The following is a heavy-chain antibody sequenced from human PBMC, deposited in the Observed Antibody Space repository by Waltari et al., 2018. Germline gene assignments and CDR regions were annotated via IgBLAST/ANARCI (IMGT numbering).Heavy chain of an antibody. Sequence: EVQLLESGGGLIQPGGSLRLPCAASGFTFAGSGMTWVRQAPGQGLEWVSGISMSGGSTDYADSVKGRFIISRDNSKNRVFLQMNSLRAEDSDVYYCAKGTTNIDYWGQGTLVTVSS. V-gene: IGHV3-23*01. J-gene: IGHJ4*02. CDR2: ISMSGGST. D-gene: IGHD2-8*01. CDR1: GFTFAGSG. CDR3: AKGTTNIDY.